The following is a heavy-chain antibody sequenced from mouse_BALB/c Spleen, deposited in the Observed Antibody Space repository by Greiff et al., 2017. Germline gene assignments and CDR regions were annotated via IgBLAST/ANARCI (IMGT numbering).Heavy chain of an antibody. V-gene: IGHV1-14*01. J-gene: IGHJ3*01. Sequence: EVKLQESGPELVKPGASVKMSCKASGYTFTSYVMHWVKQKPGQGLEWIGYINPYNDGTKYNEKFKGKATLTSDKSSSTAYMELSSLTSEDSAVYYCASHYYYGSSPAWFAYWGQGTLVTVSA. CDR2: INPYNDGT. CDR1: GYTFTSYV. CDR3: ASHYYYGSSPAWFAY. D-gene: IGHD1-1*01.